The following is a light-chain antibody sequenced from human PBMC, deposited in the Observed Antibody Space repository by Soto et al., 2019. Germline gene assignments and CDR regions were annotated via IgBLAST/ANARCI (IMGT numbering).Light chain of an antibody. CDR3: LLYYGGAQLV. V-gene: IGLV7-43*01. CDR2: STS. Sequence: QTVVTQEPSLTVSPGGTVTLTCASSTGAVTSGYYPNWFQQKPGQTPRPLIYSTSNKHSWTPARFSGSLLGGKAALTLSGVPHEDEAEYYCLLYYGGAQLVFGGGTKLTVL. CDR1: TGAVTSGYY. J-gene: IGLJ2*01.